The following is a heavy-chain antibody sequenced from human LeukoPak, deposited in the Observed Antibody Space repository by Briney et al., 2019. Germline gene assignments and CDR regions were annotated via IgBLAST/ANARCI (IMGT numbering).Heavy chain of an antibody. D-gene: IGHD3-22*01. Sequence: GGSLRLSCAASGFTVSSNYMSWVRQAPGKGLEWVSVIYSGGSTYYADSVKGRFTISRDNSKNTLYLQMNSLRAEDTAVYCCARAPPYYYDSSGYQFDCWGQGTLVTVSS. CDR3: ARAPPYYYDSSGYQFDC. V-gene: IGHV3-53*01. CDR2: IYSGGST. CDR1: GFTVSSNY. J-gene: IGHJ4*02.